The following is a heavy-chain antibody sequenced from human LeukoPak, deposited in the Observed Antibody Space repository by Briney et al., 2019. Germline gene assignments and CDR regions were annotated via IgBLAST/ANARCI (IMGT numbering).Heavy chain of an antibody. CDR3: ARLGAAYYYDSSDDAFDI. Sequence: SETLSLTCTVSGGSISTYYWSWIRQPPGKGLEWIGYVYYSGSTNYNPSLKSRVTISVDTSKNQFSLKLNSVTAADTAVYYCARLGAAYYYDSSDDAFDIWGQGTMVTVSS. J-gene: IGHJ3*02. V-gene: IGHV4-59*01. D-gene: IGHD3-22*01. CDR1: GGSISTYY. CDR2: VYYSGST.